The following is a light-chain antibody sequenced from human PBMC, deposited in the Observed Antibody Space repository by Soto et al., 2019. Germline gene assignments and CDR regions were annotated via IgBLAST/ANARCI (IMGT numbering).Light chain of an antibody. CDR2: SNN. J-gene: IGLJ1*01. CDR1: SSNIGSNT. V-gene: IGLV1-44*01. Sequence: QSVLTQPASVSGSPGQSITISCSGSSSNIGSNTVNWYQQLPGTAPKVLIYSNNQRPSGVPDRFSGSKSGTSASLAISGLQSGDEADYYCAAWDDSLNGYVFGTGTKLTVL. CDR3: AAWDDSLNGYV.